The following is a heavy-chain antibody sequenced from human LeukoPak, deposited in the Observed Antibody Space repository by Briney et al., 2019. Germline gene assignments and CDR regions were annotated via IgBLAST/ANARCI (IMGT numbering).Heavy chain of an antibody. V-gene: IGHV4-38-2*02. J-gene: IGHJ4*02. CDR3: ARENLWSSWSNFDY. D-gene: IGHD6-13*01. CDR2: IYYSGST. Sequence: PSETLSLTCTVSGYSISSGYYWGWIRQSPWKGLEWIGSIYYSGSTYYNPSLKSRVTISVDTSKNQFSLKLSSVIAADTAVYYCARENLWSSWSNFDYWGQGTLVTVSS. CDR1: GYSISSGYY.